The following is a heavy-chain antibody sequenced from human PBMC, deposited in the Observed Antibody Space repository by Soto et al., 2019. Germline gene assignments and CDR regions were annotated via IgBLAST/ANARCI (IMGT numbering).Heavy chain of an antibody. CDR3: VRDGTKTLRDWFDP. V-gene: IGHV4-4*07. Sequence: SETLSLTCTVSGASISGFYWSWTRKSAGKGLEWIGRIYATGTTDYNPSLKSRVMMSVDTAKKQFSLKLRSVTAADTAVYYCVRDGTKTLRDWFDPWGQGISVTVSS. CDR2: IYATGTT. CDR1: GASISGFY. J-gene: IGHJ5*02. D-gene: IGHD1-1*01.